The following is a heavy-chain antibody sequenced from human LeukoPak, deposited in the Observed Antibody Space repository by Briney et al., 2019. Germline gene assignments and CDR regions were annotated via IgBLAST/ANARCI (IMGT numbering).Heavy chain of an antibody. Sequence: ASVKVSCKVSGYTLTELSMHWVRQAPGKGLEWMGGFDPEDGETIYAQKFQGRVTMTEDTSTDTPYMELSTLRSEDTAVYYCATIIVVADGFYYWGTGTLVTVAS. CDR3: ATIIVVADGFYY. V-gene: IGHV1-24*01. J-gene: IGHJ4*02. CDR2: FDPEDGET. D-gene: IGHD6-19*01. CDR1: GYTLTELS.